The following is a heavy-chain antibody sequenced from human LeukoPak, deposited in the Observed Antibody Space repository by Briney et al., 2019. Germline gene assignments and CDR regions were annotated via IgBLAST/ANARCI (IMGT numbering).Heavy chain of an antibody. D-gene: IGHD2-2*01. J-gene: IGHJ4*02. CDR2: IHYSGST. CDR3: ARALIPAAPIDY. Sequence: PSQTLSLTCTVSGGSISSGGYYWSWIRQHPGKGLEWIGYIHYSGSTYYNPSLKSRVTISVDTSKNQFSLKLSSVTAADTAVYYCARALIPAAPIDYWGQGTLVTVSS. V-gene: IGHV4-31*03. CDR1: GGSISSGGYY.